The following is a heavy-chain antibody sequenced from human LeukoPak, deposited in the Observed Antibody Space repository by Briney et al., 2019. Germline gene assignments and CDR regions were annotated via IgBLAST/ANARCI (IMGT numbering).Heavy chain of an antibody. D-gene: IGHD6-13*01. Sequence: VQPGRSLRLSCTASGFIFGDYAMSWFRQAPGRGLVGGGFIRCKGCGGTTEYAESVKGRFTISRDDSKSIAYLQMNSLKTEDTAVYYCTGAGTALVYYYYYYMDVWGKGTTVTVSS. CDR2: IRCKGCGGTT. CDR1: GFIFGDYA. J-gene: IGHJ6*03. CDR3: TGAGTALVYYYYYYMDV. V-gene: IGHV3-49*03.